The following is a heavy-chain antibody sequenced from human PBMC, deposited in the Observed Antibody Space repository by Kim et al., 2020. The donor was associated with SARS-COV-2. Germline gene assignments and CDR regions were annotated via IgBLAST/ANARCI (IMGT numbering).Heavy chain of an antibody. D-gene: IGHD2-2*01. CDR1: GLTFADYS. CDR3: TREGEYASENFDH. J-gene: IGHJ4*02. V-gene: IGHV3-49*04. CDR2: IRSESYGGTP. Sequence: GGSLRLSCTASGLTFADYSLNWVRQAPGKGLEWVGFIRSESYGGTPDYAASGRGRFTIPSDDNKSIAYLQMNSLKTEDTAFYYCTREGEYASENFDHWGEGPLDSVPS.